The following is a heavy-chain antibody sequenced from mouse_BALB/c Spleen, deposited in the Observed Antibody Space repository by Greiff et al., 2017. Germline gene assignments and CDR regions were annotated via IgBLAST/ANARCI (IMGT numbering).Heavy chain of an antibody. V-gene: IGHV1S56*01. J-gene: IGHJ1*01. Sequence: QVQLQQSGPELVKPGASVKMSCKASGYTFTSYYIHWVKQRPGQGLEWIGWIYPGDGSTKYKEKFKGKTTLTAYKSSSTAYMLLSSLTSEDSAIYFCERDYYGNYWYFDVWGAGTTVTVSS. D-gene: IGHD2-1*01. CDR1: GYTFTSYY. CDR2: IYPGDGST. CDR3: ERDYYGNYWYFDV.